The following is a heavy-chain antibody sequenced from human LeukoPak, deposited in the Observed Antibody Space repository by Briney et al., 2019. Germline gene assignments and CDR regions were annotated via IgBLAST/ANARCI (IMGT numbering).Heavy chain of an antibody. D-gene: IGHD2-2*01. V-gene: IGHV4-30-4*08. CDR2: IYYSGST. J-gene: IGHJ4*02. Sequence: SETLSLTCTVSGGSISSGDYYWSWIRQPPGKGLEWIGYIYYSGSTYYNPSLKSRVTISVDTSKNQFSLKLSSVTAADTAVYYCARGGIVVVPAASEPYYFDYWGQGTLVTVSS. CDR1: GGSISSGDYY. CDR3: ARGGIVVVPAASEPYYFDY.